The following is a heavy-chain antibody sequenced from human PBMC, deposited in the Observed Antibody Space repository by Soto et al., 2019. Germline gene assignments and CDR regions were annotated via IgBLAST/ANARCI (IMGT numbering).Heavy chain of an antibody. D-gene: IGHD3-22*01. CDR3: ARVYYDSSGYPGHWFDP. V-gene: IGHV1-18*01. J-gene: IGHJ5*02. CDR1: GYTFTSYG. Sequence: GASVKVSCKASGYTFTSYGISWVRQAPGQGLEWMGWISAYNGNTNYAQKLQGRVTMTTDTSTSTAYMELRSLRSDDTAVYYCARVYYDSSGYPGHWFDPWGQGTLVTVPS. CDR2: ISAYNGNT.